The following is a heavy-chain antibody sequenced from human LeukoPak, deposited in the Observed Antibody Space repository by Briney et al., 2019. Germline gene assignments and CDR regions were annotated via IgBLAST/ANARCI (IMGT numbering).Heavy chain of an antibody. J-gene: IGHJ4*02. V-gene: IGHV3-30*18. CDR1: GFTFSSYC. CDR2: ISYDGSNK. D-gene: IGHD6-13*01. CDR3: ANPYPGSSWYYFDY. Sequence: GGSLRLSCAASGFTFSSYCMHWVRQAPGKGLEWVAVISYDGSNKYYADSVKGRFTISRDNSKNTLYLQMNSLRAEDTAVYYCANPYPGSSWYYFDYWGQGTLVAVSS.